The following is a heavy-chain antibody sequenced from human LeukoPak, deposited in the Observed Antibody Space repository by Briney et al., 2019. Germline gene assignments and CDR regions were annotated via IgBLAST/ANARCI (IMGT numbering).Heavy chain of an antibody. Sequence: ASVKVSCTASGYTFTTYGITGIRQSPGQGLEWMGWISPYNGNTNYGLKFQGRLTLTTDTATSTAYMELRSLQSDDSAVYYCTTWGGGGHWGQGTLVSVSS. CDR2: ISPYNGNT. D-gene: IGHD3-16*01. CDR3: TTWGGGGH. J-gene: IGHJ4*02. V-gene: IGHV1-18*01. CDR1: GYTFTTYG.